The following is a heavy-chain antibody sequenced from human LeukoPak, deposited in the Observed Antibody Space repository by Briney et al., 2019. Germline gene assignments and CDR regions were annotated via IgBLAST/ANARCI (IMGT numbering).Heavy chain of an antibody. CDR1: GGTFSSYA. CDR2: IIPIFGTA. D-gene: IGHD6-13*01. J-gene: IGHJ6*03. Sequence: SVKVSCKASGGTFSSYAISWVRQAPGQGLEWMGRIIPIFGTANYAQKFQARVTITTDESTSTAYMELSSLRSEDTAVYYCARENGGIAAAGTYYYYMDVWGKGTTVTVSS. CDR3: ARENGGIAAAGTYYYYMDV. V-gene: IGHV1-69*05.